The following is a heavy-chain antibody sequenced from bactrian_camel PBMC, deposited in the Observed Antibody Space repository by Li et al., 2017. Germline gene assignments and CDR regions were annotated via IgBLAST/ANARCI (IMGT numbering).Heavy chain of an antibody. CDR3: AAGLKWCRQGYPTADFRY. CDR1: GPDYSRNA. J-gene: IGHJ6*01. D-gene: IGHD2*01. Sequence: VQLVESGGGSVQAGGSLRLSCKASGPDYSRNAIVGWFRQAPGKQREEVAKIFTYGGSTDYADSVKGRFTISTDNAKNTVFLQMSSLQPDDTAMYYCAAGLKWCRQGYPTADFRYLGQGTQVTVS. CDR2: IFTYGGST. V-gene: IGHV3S53*01.